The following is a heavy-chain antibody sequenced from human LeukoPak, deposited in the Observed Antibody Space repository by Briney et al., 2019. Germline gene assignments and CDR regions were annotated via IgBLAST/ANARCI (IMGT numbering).Heavy chain of an antibody. D-gene: IGHD3-16*01. V-gene: IGHV4-4*07. J-gene: IGHJ4*02. Sequence: SETLSLTCTVSGAFISTYYWSWIRQPAGKGLEWVGRIFASGTTNYNPSLESRVAMSVDTSKNQSSLNLSSVTAADTAIYYCVQDGPLRSDYWGQGTLVTVSS. CDR2: IFASGTT. CDR3: VQDGPLRSDY. CDR1: GAFISTYY.